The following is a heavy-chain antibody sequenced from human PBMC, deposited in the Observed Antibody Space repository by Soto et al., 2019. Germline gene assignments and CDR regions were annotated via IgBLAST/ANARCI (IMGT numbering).Heavy chain of an antibody. CDR1: GGSISSYY. Sequence: PSETLSLTCTVSGGSISSYYWSWIRQPPGKGLEWIGYIYYSGSTNYNPSLKSRVTISVDTSKNQFSLKLSSVTAADTAVYYCARDLWYYDFWSGPPVPDVWGKGTTVTVSS. CDR2: IYYSGST. D-gene: IGHD3-3*01. J-gene: IGHJ6*04. V-gene: IGHV4-59*01. CDR3: ARDLWYYDFWSGPPVPDV.